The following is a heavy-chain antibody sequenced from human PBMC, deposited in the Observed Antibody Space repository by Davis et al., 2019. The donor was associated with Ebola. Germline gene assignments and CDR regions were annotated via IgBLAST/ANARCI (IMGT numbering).Heavy chain of an antibody. CDR3: AREVGTVTTTWFDP. D-gene: IGHD4-17*01. V-gene: IGHV1-2*04. J-gene: IGHJ5*02. Sequence: ASVKVSCKASGYTFTGYYMHWVRQAPGQGLEWMGWINPNSGGTNYAQKFQGWVTMTRDTSISTAYMELSRLRSDDTAVYYYAREVGTVTTTWFDPWGQGTLVTVSS. CDR2: INPNSGGT. CDR1: GYTFTGYY.